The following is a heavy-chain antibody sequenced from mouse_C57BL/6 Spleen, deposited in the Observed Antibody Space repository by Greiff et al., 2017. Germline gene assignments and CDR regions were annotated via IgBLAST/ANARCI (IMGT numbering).Heavy chain of an antibody. CDR1: GFNIKNTY. V-gene: IGHV14-3*01. CDR3: ASPPNLLLRGYFDY. Sequence: EVQLQESVAELVRPGASVKLSCTASGFNIKNTYMHWVKQRPEQGLEWIGRIDPANGNTKYAPKFQGKATITADTSSNTAYLQLSSLTSEDTAIYYCASPPNLLLRGYFDYWGQGTTLTVSS. D-gene: IGHD1-1*01. CDR2: IDPANGNT. J-gene: IGHJ2*01.